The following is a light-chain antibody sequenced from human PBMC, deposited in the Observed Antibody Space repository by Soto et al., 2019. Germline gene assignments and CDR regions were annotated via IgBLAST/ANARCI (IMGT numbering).Light chain of an antibody. J-gene: IGLJ3*02. V-gene: IGLV2-8*01. CDR2: EIN. Sequence: QSALTQPPSASGSPGQSVTISCTGTSSDVGAYDYVSWYQQHPGKAPKLMIYEINKRPSGVPDRFSGSKSGNTASLTVSGLQAEDEADYYCASWDDRLNGPVFGGGTKLTVL. CDR3: ASWDDRLNGPV. CDR1: SSDVGAYDY.